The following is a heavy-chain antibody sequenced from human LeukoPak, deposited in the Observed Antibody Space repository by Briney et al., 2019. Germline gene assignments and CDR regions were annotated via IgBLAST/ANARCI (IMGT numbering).Heavy chain of an antibody. J-gene: IGHJ4*02. CDR1: GFTFSSYA. CDR2: ISYDGSNK. V-gene: IGHV3-30-3*01. Sequence: GRSLRLSCAASGFTFSSYAMPWVRQAPGKGLEWVAVISYDGSNKYYADSVKGRFTISRDNSKNTLYLQMNSLRAEDTAVYYCARGLSGWSHFDYWGQGTLVTVSS. CDR3: ARGLSGWSHFDY. D-gene: IGHD6-19*01.